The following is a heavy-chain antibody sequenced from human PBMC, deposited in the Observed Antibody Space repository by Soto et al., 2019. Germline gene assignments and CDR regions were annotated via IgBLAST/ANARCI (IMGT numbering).Heavy chain of an antibody. CDR2: IWYDGSNK. V-gene: IGHV3-33*01. CDR1: GFTFSSYG. CDR3: ARDGVVVVPAAMVPAFDY. D-gene: IGHD2-2*01. Sequence: GGSLRLSCAASGFTFSSYGMHWVRQAPGKGLEWVAVIWYDGSNKYYADSVKGRFTISRDNSKNTLYLQMNSLRAEDTAVYYCARDGVVVVPAAMVPAFDYWGQGTLVTVSS. J-gene: IGHJ4*02.